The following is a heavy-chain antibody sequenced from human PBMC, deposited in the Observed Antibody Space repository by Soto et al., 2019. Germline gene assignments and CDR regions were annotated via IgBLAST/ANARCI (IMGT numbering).Heavy chain of an antibody. CDR2: MNPNSGNT. CDR1: GYTFTSYD. J-gene: IGHJ4*02. CDR3: ARANIKFVDTAMFFCY. D-gene: IGHD5-18*01. Sequence: QVQLVQSGAEVKKPGASVKVSCKASGYTFTSYDINWVRQATGQGLEWMGWMNPNSGNTGYAHKFQGRVTMTSNTSINTAYMALSCPSSEDGAVYYCARANIKFVDTAMFFCYWGQGTLVTVSS. V-gene: IGHV1-8*01.